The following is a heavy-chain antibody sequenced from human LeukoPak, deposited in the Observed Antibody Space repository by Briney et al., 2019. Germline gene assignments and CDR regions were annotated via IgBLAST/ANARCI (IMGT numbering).Heavy chain of an antibody. CDR2: VSAYNGNT. CDR3: ARSRITMIVPDY. Sequence: ASVKVSCKASGYTFTSYGISWVRQAPGQGLEWMGWVSAYNGNTNYAQKLQGRVTMTTDTSTSTAYMELRSLRSDDTAVYYCARSRITMIVPDYWGQGTLVTVSS. D-gene: IGHD3-22*01. V-gene: IGHV1-18*01. CDR1: GYTFTSYG. J-gene: IGHJ4*02.